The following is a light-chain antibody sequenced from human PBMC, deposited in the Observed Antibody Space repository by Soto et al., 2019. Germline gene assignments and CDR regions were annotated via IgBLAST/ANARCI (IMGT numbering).Light chain of an antibody. J-gene: IGKJ1*01. V-gene: IGKV1-39*01. CDR2: GTS. CDR1: RDIGSD. CDR3: HQTYTTPRT. Sequence: QMTQSPSSLSASAGARITITCRASRDIGSDLSWYQQKPWKAPTLLIYGTSSLQSGVPSRFSGIVSGTDFTLTISRLQPEDFAIYYCHQTYTTPRTFCQATKGDI.